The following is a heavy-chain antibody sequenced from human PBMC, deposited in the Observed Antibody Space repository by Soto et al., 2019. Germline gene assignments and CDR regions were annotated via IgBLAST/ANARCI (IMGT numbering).Heavy chain of an antibody. D-gene: IGHD2-15*01. CDR3: ARAGAYCSGGSCYSDAFDI. CDR2: ISAYNGNT. Sequence: GASVKVSCKASGGTFSSYAISWVRQAPGQGLEWMGWISAYNGNTNYAQKLQGRVTMTTDTSTSTAYMELRSLRSDDTAVYYCARAGAYCSGGSCYSDAFDIWGQGTMVTVSS. V-gene: IGHV1-18*01. J-gene: IGHJ3*02. CDR1: GGTFSSYA.